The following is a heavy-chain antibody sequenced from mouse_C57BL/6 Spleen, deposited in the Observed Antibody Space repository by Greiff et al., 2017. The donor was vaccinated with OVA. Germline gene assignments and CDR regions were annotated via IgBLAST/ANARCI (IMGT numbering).Heavy chain of an antibody. CDR1: GYAFSSSW. J-gene: IGHJ4*01. CDR3: ARWNDYDGDYYAMDY. CDR2: IYPGDGDT. V-gene: IGHV1-82*01. D-gene: IGHD2-4*01. Sequence: VKLQESGPELVKPGASVKISCKASGYAFSSSWMNWVKQRPGKGLEWIGRIYPGDGDTNYNGKFKGKATLTADKSSSTAYMQLSSLTSEDSAVYFCARWNDYDGDYYAMDYWGQGTSVTVSS.